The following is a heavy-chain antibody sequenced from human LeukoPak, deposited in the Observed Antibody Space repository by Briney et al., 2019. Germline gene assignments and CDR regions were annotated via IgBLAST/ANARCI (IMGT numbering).Heavy chain of an antibody. V-gene: IGHV3-48*01. CDR2: ITTAGNVI. J-gene: IGHJ4*02. CDR3: ARGGLYYDTSAYYYMNY. CDR1: GFTFSTYN. D-gene: IGHD3-22*01. Sequence: GGSLRLSCAASGFTFSTYNMHWVRQAPGKGLEWISYITTAGNVIFYADSVKGRFTISRDEAKNSLYLQMDSLRAEDTAFYYCARGGLYYDTSAYYYMNYWGQGTLVIVSS.